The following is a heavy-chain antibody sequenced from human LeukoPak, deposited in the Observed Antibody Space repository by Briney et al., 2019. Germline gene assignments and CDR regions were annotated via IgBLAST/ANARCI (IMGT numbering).Heavy chain of an antibody. D-gene: IGHD4-11*01. CDR3: AREPHSNYYYYGMDV. CDR2: IYSGGST. CDR1: GFTVSSNY. V-gene: IGHV3-66*01. Sequence: PGGSLRLSCAASGFTVSSNYMSWVRQAPGKGLEWVSVIYSGGSTYYADSVKGRFTISRDNSKSTLYLQMNSLRAEDTAVYYCAREPHSNYYYYGMDVWGQGTTVTVSS. J-gene: IGHJ6*02.